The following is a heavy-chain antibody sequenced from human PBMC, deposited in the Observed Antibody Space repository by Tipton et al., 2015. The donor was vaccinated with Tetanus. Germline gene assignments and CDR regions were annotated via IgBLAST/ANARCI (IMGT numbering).Heavy chain of an antibody. CDR2: ISYDGRNK. V-gene: IGHV3-30*03. D-gene: IGHD3-22*01. Sequence: SLRLSCAASGFTFYSYGMHWVRQAPGKGLEWVAVISYDGRNKYYAHSVKGRFTISRDNSKNTLYLQMNSLRSDDTAIYYCARGMDYDSSGIDDFWGQGTLVTVSS. J-gene: IGHJ4*02. CDR3: ARGMDYDSSGIDDF. CDR1: GFTFYSYG.